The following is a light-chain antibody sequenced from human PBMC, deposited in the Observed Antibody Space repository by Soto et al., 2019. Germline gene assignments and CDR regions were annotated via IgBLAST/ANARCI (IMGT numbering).Light chain of an antibody. J-gene: IGLJ1*01. CDR3: TSYSSSDIFYV. CDR2: GNI. CDR1: SSNIGAGYD. V-gene: IGLV1-40*01. Sequence: QSVLTQPPSVSGAPGQRVTISCTGSSSNIGAGYDVHWYQQRPGTAPKLLIFGNINRPSGVPDRFSGSKSGTSASLAITGLQADDEADYYCTSYSSSDIFYVFGTGTKVTVL.